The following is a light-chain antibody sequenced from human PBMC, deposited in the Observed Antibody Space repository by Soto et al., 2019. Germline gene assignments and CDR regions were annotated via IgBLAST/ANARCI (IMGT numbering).Light chain of an antibody. J-gene: IGLJ1*01. CDR3: GTWDTSLSVYV. CDR1: SSNIGNNY. V-gene: IGLV1-51*01. Sequence: QSVLTQPPSVSAAPGQKVTISCSGSSSNIGNNYVSWYQQLPGTAPKLLIYDNNRRPSGIPDRFSGSKSGTSATLGITGLQTGDEADYYCGTWDTSLSVYVFGTGSQGHRP. CDR2: DNN.